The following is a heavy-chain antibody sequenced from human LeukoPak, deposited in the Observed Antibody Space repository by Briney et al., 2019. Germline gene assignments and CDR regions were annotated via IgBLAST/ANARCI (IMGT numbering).Heavy chain of an antibody. J-gene: IGHJ3*02. CDR3: ARDHRYYDSSGYYSSDAFDI. CDR1: GGSISSYY. CDR2: IYTSGST. V-gene: IGHV4-4*07. D-gene: IGHD3-22*01. Sequence: PSETLSLTCTVSGGSISSYYWSWIRQPAGKGLEWIGRIYTSGSTNYNPSLKSRVTMSVDTSKNQFSLKLSSVTAADTAVYYCARDHRYYDSSGYYSSDAFDIWGQGTMVTVSS.